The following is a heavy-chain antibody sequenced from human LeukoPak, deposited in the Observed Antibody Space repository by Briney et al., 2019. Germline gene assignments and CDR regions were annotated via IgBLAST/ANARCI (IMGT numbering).Heavy chain of an antibody. J-gene: IGHJ4*02. CDR1: GGSISSYY. CDR2: IYYSGST. D-gene: IGHD3-9*01. V-gene: IGHV4-59*01. Sequence: SETLSLTCTVSGGSISSYYWSWIRQPPGKGLEWIGYIYYSGSTNYNPSLKSRVTISVDTSKNQFSLKLSSVTAADTAVYYCARSYFDWLFEADGAIFDYWGQGTLVTVSS. CDR3: ARSYFDWLFEADGAIFDY.